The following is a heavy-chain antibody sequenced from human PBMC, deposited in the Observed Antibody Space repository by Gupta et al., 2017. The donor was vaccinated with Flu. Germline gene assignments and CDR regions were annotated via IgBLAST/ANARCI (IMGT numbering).Heavy chain of an antibody. CDR2: ISSSSSYI. CDR3: ARSFGVATSNWIDP. J-gene: IGHJ5*02. Sequence: ELQLVASGGRLVKLGGLLRLTCEASAYASSTYSMNLVRPAPGKGLEWVSSISSSSSYIYDADSVKGRVTISRDNAKNSVYLQMNSLRAEDTAVEYCARSFGVATSNWIDPWGQGTLGTVSS. D-gene: IGHD5-12*01. CDR1: AYASSTYS. V-gene: IGHV3-21*01.